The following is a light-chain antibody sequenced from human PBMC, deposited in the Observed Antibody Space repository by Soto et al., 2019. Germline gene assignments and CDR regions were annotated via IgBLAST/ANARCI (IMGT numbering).Light chain of an antibody. V-gene: IGKV3-15*01. CDR3: QHYVSPWT. J-gene: IGKJ1*01. CDR2: GAS. Sequence: EIVMTQSPATLSVSPGGRATLSCRASQSISDTLAWYQQKPGQAPRLLIHGASTRATGFPGRFSGSGSGTDFTLTIDRLEPEDFAVYYCQHYVSPWTFGQGTKVEIK. CDR1: QSISDT.